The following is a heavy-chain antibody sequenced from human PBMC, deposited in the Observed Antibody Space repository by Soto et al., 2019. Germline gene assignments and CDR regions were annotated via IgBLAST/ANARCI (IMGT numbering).Heavy chain of an antibody. D-gene: IGHD2-2*01. CDR1: GDTFHRHA. J-gene: IGHJ5*02. V-gene: IGHV1-69*06. CDR2: IIPMFGTA. Sequence: QVQLVQSGAEVKKPGSSVKVSCKGSGDTFHRHALSWVRQAPGQGLEWMGGIIPMFGTANYAQKFQGRVTITADTSTSTAYMELSSLRFEDTAFYYCARDGNSNANYIDPWGQGTLVTVSS. CDR3: ARDGNSNANYIDP.